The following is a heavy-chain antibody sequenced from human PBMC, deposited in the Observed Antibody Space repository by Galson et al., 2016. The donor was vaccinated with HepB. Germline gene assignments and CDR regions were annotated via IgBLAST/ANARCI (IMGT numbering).Heavy chain of an antibody. J-gene: IGHJ6*02. V-gene: IGHV3-30-3*01. CDR3: ARFADDILTGYQYSYYYYGLDV. CDR2: ISFDGSNK. CDR1: GFTLRTYA. D-gene: IGHD3-9*01. Sequence: SLRLSCAASGFTLRTYAMHWVRQAPGKGLEWVAVISFDGSNKFYADSVKGRFIISRDNSENTLYLEMNSLRAEDTAVYYCARFADDILTGYQYSYYYYGLDVWGQGTTVTVSS.